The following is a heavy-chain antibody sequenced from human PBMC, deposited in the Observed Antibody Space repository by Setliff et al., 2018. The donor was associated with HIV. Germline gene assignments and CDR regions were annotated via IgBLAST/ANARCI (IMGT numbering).Heavy chain of an antibody. Sequence: PSETLSLTCTVSGFFINSDYWGWIRQPPGKGLEWIGSIYHSATTYYNPSLWGRVTISIDMSKNQFSLKLTSVAAADTAVYYCAKRPGYGYPFHIWGQGTMVTVSS. J-gene: IGHJ3*02. CDR3: AKRPGYGYPFHI. D-gene: IGHD5-18*01. V-gene: IGHV4-38-2*02. CDR1: GFFINSDY. CDR2: IYHSATT.